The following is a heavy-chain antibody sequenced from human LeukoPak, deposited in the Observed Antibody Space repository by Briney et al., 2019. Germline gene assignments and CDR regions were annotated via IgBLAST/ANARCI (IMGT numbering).Heavy chain of an antibody. D-gene: IGHD2-21*01. Sequence: GASVKVSCKASGYTFTSYGISWVRQAPGQGLEWMGWISAYNGNTNYAQKFQGRVTMTRDTSTGTVYMELSSLRSEDTAVYYCARDKGGAANIWGQGTLVTVSS. CDR3: ARDKGGAANI. CDR1: GYTFTSYG. CDR2: ISAYNGNT. J-gene: IGHJ4*02. V-gene: IGHV1-18*01.